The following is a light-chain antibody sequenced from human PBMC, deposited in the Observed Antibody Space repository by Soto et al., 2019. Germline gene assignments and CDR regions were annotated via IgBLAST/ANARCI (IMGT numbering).Light chain of an antibody. V-gene: IGKV1-5*03. J-gene: IGKJ4*01. CDR2: KAS. CDR3: QQYNSYPALT. Sequence: DIQMTQSPSTLSASVGDRVTITCRASQSISSWLAWYQQKPGKAPKLLIYKASSLESGVPSRFSGSGSGKEFTLTISSLQPDDFANYYCQQYNSYPALTFGGGTKVDI. CDR1: QSISSW.